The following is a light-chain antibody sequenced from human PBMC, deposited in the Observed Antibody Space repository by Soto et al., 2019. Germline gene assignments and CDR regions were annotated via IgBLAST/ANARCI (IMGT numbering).Light chain of an antibody. CDR1: SSDVGGYNY. CDR3: SSYAASNNFYFV. V-gene: IGLV2-8*01. Sequence: QSVLTQPPSASGSPGQSVTISCTGTSSDVGGYNYVSWYQQYPGRAPKLMIYEVTKRPSGVPDRFSGSKSGHTASLPVSGLQAADEADYYGSSYAASNNFYFVFGGGTKLTVL. CDR2: EVT. J-gene: IGLJ3*02.